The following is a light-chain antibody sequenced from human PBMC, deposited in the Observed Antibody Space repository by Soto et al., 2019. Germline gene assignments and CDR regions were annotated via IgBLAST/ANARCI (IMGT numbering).Light chain of an antibody. CDR1: QSLLYRSKNKDY. J-gene: IGKJ1*01. CDR3: QQYFNTPWT. CDR2: WAS. V-gene: IGKV4-1*01. Sequence: DIIMTQSPESLAVSLGERATINCKSSQSLLYRSKNKDYLAWYQQKPGQPPRLLIYWASTRESGVSDRFSGSGSGTDFTLTVTSMQAEDVAVYYCQQYFNTPWTVGQGTKVEIK.